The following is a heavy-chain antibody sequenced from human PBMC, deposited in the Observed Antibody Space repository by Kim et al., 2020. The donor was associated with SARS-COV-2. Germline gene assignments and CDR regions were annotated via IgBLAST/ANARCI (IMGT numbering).Heavy chain of an antibody. CDR2: IYYSGTT. V-gene: IGHV4-59*12. D-gene: IGHD3-16*01. Sequence: SETLSLTCTVSGGSISNYYWSWIRQPPGKGLEWIGYIYYSGTTNYNSSLKSRVTISVDTSKNQFSLKLTSVTAADMAVYYCARLGVGAIKYWGQGTLVTVSS. CDR1: GGSISNYY. J-gene: IGHJ4*02. CDR3: ARLGVGAIKY.